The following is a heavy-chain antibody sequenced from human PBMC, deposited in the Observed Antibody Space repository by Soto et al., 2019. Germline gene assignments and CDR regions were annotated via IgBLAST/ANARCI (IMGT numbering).Heavy chain of an antibody. Sequence: PSETLSLTCTVSGGSISSYYWSWIRQPPGKGLEWIGYIYYSGSTNYNPSLKSRVTISVDTSKNQFSLKLSSVTAADTAVYYCARLKTVAGFYYYGMDVWGQGTTVTVSS. J-gene: IGHJ6*02. D-gene: IGHD6-19*01. CDR2: IYYSGST. V-gene: IGHV4-59*08. CDR1: GGSISSYY. CDR3: ARLKTVAGFYYYGMDV.